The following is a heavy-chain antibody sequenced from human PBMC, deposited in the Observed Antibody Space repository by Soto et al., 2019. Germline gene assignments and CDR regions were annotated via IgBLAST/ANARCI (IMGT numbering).Heavy chain of an antibody. CDR1: S. CDR3: ARGGYYDNAWEKLSYYGLDV. V-gene: IGHV1-69*15. CDR2: NIPTFGIP. D-gene: IGHD3-22*01. J-gene: IGHJ6*02. Sequence: SLCSPYHSPKNGLEWIGRNIPTFGIPTYAQKFQGRVTFTADESTSTAYMEVRSLRSDDTGVYYCARGGYYDNAWEKLSYYGLDVWGQGTTLTVSS.